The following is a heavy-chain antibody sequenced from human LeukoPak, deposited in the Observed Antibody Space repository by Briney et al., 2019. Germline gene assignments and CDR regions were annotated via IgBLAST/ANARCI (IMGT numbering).Heavy chain of an antibody. V-gene: IGHV4-59*12. CDR1: GFTFSNYW. CDR2: IFYSGST. J-gene: IGHJ3*02. D-gene: IGHD3-10*01. Sequence: GSLRLSCAASGFTFSNYWMSWVRQAPGKGLEWIGNIFYSGSTYYSPSVKSRVTISLGTSRNQFSLKLNSVTAADTAVYYCAKSNGYGLVDIWGQGTMVTVSS. CDR3: AKSNGYGLVDI.